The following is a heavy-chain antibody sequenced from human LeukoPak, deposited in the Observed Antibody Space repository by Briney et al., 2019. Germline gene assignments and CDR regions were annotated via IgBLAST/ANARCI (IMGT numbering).Heavy chain of an antibody. CDR1: GFTYTDYW. J-gene: IGHJ5*02. V-gene: IGHV3-74*01. CDR2: INPDGTII. CDR3: ARDGSRSWSLNTWFDP. D-gene: IGHD6-13*01. Sequence: PGGSLRLSCVGSGFTYTDYWMHWFRQAPGKGPVWVSRINPDGTIIDYADSVKGRFSISRDNAKNLLYLQMNGLRADDTAVYYCARDGSRSWSLNTWFDPWGQGTQVTVSS.